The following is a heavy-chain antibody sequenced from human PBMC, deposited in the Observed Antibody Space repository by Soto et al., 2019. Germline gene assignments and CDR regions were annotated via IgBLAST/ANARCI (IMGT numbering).Heavy chain of an antibody. D-gene: IGHD5-18*01. CDR2: LTPLYGTA. V-gene: IGHV1-69*01. CDR1: GGIFKTDA. Sequence: QVHLEQSGAEVKKPGSSVKVSCKASGGIFKTDAVAWVRQAPGQGLEWVGGLTPLYGTANYAQKFQGRVTITADESTGAAYMEVSSLRAEDTAGYYCVIDLTLGYRSGGDGFDVWCQGTIVTVSS. J-gene: IGHJ3*01. CDR3: VIDLTLGYRSGGDGFDV.